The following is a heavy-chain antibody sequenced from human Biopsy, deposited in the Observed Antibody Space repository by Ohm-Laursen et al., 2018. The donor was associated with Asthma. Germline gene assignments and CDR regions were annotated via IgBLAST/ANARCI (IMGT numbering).Heavy chain of an antibody. CDR3: ASQSSGPDFWSGYYYFDY. CDR2: ISYDGSNK. CDR1: GFTFSSYG. J-gene: IGHJ4*02. Sequence: SLRLSCAASGFTFSSYGMYWVRRAPGKGLEWVAVISYDGSNKYYADSVKGRFTISRDNSKNTLYLQMNSLRAEDTAVYYCASQSSGPDFWSGYYYFDYWGQGTLVTVSS. V-gene: IGHV3-30*03. D-gene: IGHD3-3*01.